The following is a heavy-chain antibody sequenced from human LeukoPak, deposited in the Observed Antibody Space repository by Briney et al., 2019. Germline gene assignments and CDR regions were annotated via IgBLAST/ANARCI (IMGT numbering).Heavy chain of an antibody. Sequence: GGSLGLSCAASGFTFSSYRMSWVRQAPGKGLEWVANIKQDGGEKYYVDSVKGRFTISRDNAKNSLYLQMNSLRAEDTAVYYCARDTAPLPYYFDYWGQGTLVTVSS. CDR3: ARDTAPLPYYFDY. CDR2: IKQDGGEK. V-gene: IGHV3-7*01. CDR1: GFTFSSYR. J-gene: IGHJ4*02. D-gene: IGHD4-17*01.